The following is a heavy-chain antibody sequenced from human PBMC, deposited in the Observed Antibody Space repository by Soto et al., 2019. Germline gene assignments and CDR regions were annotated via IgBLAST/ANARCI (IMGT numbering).Heavy chain of an antibody. D-gene: IGHD2-15*01. J-gene: IGHJ3*02. CDR3: AKDRYCSGGSCFDAFDI. V-gene: IGHV3-23*01. Sequence: RLSCAASGFTFSSYAMSWVRQAPGKGLEWVSAISGSGGSTYYADSVKGRFTISRDNSKNTLYLQMNSLRAEDTAVYYCAKDRYCSGGSCFDAFDIWGQGTMVTVSS. CDR2: ISGSGGST. CDR1: GFTFSSYA.